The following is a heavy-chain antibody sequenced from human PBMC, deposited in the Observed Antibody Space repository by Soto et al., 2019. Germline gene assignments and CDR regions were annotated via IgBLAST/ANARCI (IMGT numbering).Heavy chain of an antibody. CDR2: IIAIFRTT. CDR1: GGTFSNYA. J-gene: IGHJ3*02. Sequence: QVQLVQSGAEVKKPGSSVKVSCKASGGTFSNYAFSWVRQAPGQGLEWVGGIIAIFRTTKNAQKFQGRVTIIADESTSTAYMELSSLSSEDTSGYYCATISSSSMHPYVAFDIWGQGTVVTVSS. V-gene: IGHV1-69*01. CDR3: ATISSSSMHPYVAFDI. D-gene: IGHD6-6*01.